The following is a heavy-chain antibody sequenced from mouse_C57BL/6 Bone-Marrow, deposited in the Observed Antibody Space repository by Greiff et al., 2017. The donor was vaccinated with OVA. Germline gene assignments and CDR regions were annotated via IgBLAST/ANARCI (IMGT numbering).Heavy chain of an antibody. Sequence: VQLQESGAELVRPGASVTLSCKASGYTFTDYEMHWVKQTPVHGLEWIGAIDPETGGTAYNQKFKGKAILTADKSSSTAYMELRSLTSEDSAVYSCAYYDGSSYDYWGQGTTLTVSS. D-gene: IGHD1-1*01. CDR3: AYYDGSSYDY. J-gene: IGHJ2*01. V-gene: IGHV1-15*01. CDR1: GYTFTDYE. CDR2: IDPETGGT.